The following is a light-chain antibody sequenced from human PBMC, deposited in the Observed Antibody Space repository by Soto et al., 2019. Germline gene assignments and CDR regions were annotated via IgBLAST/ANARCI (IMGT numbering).Light chain of an antibody. CDR3: QQYNVWPYA. J-gene: IGKJ2*01. Sequence: EIVMTQSPATLSVSPGERATLSCRASQSVSSNLAWYQQKPGQAPRLFIYGASTRATGIPARFSGSGSGTEFTLTISRLQSEDFGVYYCQQYNVWPYAFGQGTKLEIK. CDR1: QSVSSN. CDR2: GAS. V-gene: IGKV3D-15*01.